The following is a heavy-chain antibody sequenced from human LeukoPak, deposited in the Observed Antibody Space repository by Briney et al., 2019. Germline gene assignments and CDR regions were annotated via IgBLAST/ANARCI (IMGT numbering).Heavy chain of an antibody. CDR1: GASISGSGYY. CDR3: ARHPTTDWYDSSGYYSNYYFDY. J-gene: IGHJ4*02. Sequence: SETLSLTCTVSGASISGSGYYWGWIRQPPGEGLEWIGSIYSSGSTYYNASLQSRVTISIETSKNQFSLKLSSVTAADTAVYYCARHPTTDWYDSSGYYSNYYFDYWGQGTLVTVSS. V-gene: IGHV4-39*01. D-gene: IGHD3-22*01. CDR2: IYSSGST.